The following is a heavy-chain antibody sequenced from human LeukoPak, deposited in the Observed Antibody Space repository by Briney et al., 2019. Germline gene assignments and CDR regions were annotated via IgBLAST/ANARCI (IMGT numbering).Heavy chain of an antibody. D-gene: IGHD6-13*01. Sequence: GGSLRLSCAASGFTFSSYSMNWVRQAPGKGLEWVSYITSSSSTIYYADSVKGRFTISRDNAKNSLYLQMNSLRAEDTAVYYCARDLAAAGGYDAFDIWGQGTMVTVSS. CDR1: GFTFSSYS. CDR3: ARDLAAAGGYDAFDI. V-gene: IGHV3-48*04. CDR2: ITSSSSTI. J-gene: IGHJ3*02.